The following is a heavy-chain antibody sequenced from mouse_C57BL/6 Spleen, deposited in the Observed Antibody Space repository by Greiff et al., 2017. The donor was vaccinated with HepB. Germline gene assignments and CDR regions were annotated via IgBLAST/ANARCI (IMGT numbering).Heavy chain of an antibody. CDR2: ISSGGSYT. Sequence: EVKLVESGGDLVKPGGSLKLSCAASGFTFSSYGMSWVRQTPDKRLEWVATISSGGSYTYYPDSVKGRFTISRDNAKNTLYLQMSSLKSEDTAMYYCARATTVVGGAMDYWGQGTSVTVSS. D-gene: IGHD1-1*01. CDR3: ARATTVVGGAMDY. V-gene: IGHV5-6*01. J-gene: IGHJ4*01. CDR1: GFTFSSYG.